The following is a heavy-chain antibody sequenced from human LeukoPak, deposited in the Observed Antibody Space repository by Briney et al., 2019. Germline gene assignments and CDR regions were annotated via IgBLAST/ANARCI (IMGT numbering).Heavy chain of an antibody. CDR3: SRAYEVRLRYFDWLLSRSPAFDI. CDR2: INHSGST. Sequence: SETLSLTCAVYGGSFRGYYWSWIREPPGKGLEWSGDINHSGSTNYNPSLKSRVTISVDTSKNQFSLKLSSVTAADTAVYYCSRAYEVRLRYFDWLLSRSPAFDIWGQGTMVTVSS. V-gene: IGHV4-34*01. D-gene: IGHD3-9*01. J-gene: IGHJ3*02. CDR1: GGSFRGYY.